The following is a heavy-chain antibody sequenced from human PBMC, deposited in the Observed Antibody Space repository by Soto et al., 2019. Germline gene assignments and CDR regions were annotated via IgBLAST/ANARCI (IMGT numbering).Heavy chain of an antibody. CDR2: ISYSGIT. J-gene: IGHJ4*02. V-gene: IGHV4-31*03. D-gene: IGHD1-26*01. CDR1: GASINRGVSY. Sequence: QVQLQESGPELVKPSQTLSLTCSVSGASINRGVSYWTWIHQHPEKGLEWIGYISYSGITYYNPSLKSRLTISLDTSKNQFSLELISATAADTAVYYCAKTSVSYTLDYWGQGTLVTVSA. CDR3: AKTSVSYTLDY.